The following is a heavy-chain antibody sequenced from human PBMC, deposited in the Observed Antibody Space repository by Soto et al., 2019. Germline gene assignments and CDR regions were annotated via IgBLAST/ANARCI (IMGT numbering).Heavy chain of an antibody. CDR3: ARVRRDGYNPDYYYYGMDV. Sequence: QVQLVQSGAEVKKPGSSVKVSCKASGGTFSSYAISWVRQAPGQGLEWMGGIIPNFGTANYAQKFQGRVTITADESTSTAYMELSSLRSEDTAVYYCARVRRDGYNPDYYYYGMDVWGQGTTVTVSS. CDR1: GGTFSSYA. J-gene: IGHJ6*02. V-gene: IGHV1-69*01. CDR2: IIPNFGTA. D-gene: IGHD5-12*01.